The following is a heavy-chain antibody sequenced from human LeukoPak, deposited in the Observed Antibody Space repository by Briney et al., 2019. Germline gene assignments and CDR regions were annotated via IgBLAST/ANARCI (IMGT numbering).Heavy chain of an antibody. CDR1: GFTFDDYA. CDR3: AKDIGGSGWY. V-gene: IGHV3-9*01. J-gene: IGHJ4*02. Sequence: QPGRSLRLSCAASGFTFDDYAMHWVRQAPGMGLEWVSGISWNSGSIGYADSVKGRFTISRDNAKNSLYLQMNSLRAEDTALYYCAKDIGGSGWYWGQGTLVTVSS. D-gene: IGHD6-19*01. CDR2: ISWNSGSI.